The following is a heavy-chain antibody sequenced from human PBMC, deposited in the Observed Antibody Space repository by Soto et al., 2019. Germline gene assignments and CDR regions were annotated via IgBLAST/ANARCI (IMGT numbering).Heavy chain of an antibody. J-gene: IGHJ6*02. CDR2: IWYDGSNK. V-gene: IGHV3-33*01. D-gene: IGHD2-2*01. CDR1: GFTFSSYG. CDR3: ARYCSSTSCWDTYYYYYGMDV. Sequence: GGSLRLSCAASGFTFSSYGMHWVRQAPGKGLEWVAVIWYDGSNKYYADSVKGRFTISRDNSKNTLYLQMNSLRAEDTAVYYCARYCSSTSCWDTYYYYYGMDVWGQGTTVTVSS.